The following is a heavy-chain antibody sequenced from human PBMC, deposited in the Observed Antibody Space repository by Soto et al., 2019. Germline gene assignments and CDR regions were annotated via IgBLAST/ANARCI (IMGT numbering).Heavy chain of an antibody. D-gene: IGHD1-1*01. V-gene: IGHV4-59*01. CDR3: ARAGYYAFDI. Sequence: SETLSLTCTVSGGSISSYCWTWIRQPPGKGLEWIGYIYYSGSTNYNPSLKSRVTISVDTSKNQFSLKLSSVTAADTAVYYCARAGYYAFDIWGQGTMVTVS. CDR2: IYYSGST. CDR1: GGSISSYC. J-gene: IGHJ3*02.